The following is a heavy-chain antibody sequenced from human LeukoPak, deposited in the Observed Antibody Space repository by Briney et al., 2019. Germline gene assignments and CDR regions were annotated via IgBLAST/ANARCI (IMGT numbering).Heavy chain of an antibody. J-gene: IGHJ4*02. CDR1: GFTVSNNY. V-gene: IGHV3-66*01. Sequence: PGGSLRLSCAASGFTVSNNYMSWVRQAPGKGLEWVSVMYRGGSTYYADSVQGRFTMSRDNSKSTLYLQMNSLRDEDTAVYYCAKYGSGTYYNGLYWGQGTLVTVSS. CDR2: MYRGGST. D-gene: IGHD3-10*01. CDR3: AKYGSGTYYNGLY.